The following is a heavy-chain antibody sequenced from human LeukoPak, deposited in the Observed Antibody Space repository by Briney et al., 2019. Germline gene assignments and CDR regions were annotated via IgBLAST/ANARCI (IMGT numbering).Heavy chain of an antibody. CDR1: GYTFTNYY. CDR2: INPSGGYT. J-gene: IGHJ4*02. Sequence: ASVKVSCKASGYTFTNYYIHWVRQAPGQGLEWMGIINPSGGYTSYAQIFQGRLTMTRDTSTSTVYMELSSLRSEDTAVYYCARDRWLLDYWGQGTLVTASS. D-gene: IGHD4-23*01. CDR3: ARDRWLLDY. V-gene: IGHV1-46*01.